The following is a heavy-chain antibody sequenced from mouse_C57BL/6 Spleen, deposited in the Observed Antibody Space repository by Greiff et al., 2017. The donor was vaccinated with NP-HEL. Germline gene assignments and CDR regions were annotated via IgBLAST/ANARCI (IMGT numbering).Heavy chain of an antibody. J-gene: IGHJ4*01. CDR3: ARDYDDWVDY. CDR2: ISSGSSTI. CDR1: GFTFSDYG. D-gene: IGHD2-4*01. Sequence: DVMLVESGGGLVKPGGSLKLSCAASGFTFSDYGMHWVRQAPEKGLEWVAYISSGSSTINYADTVKGRFTISRDNAKNTLFLQMTSLRSEDTAMYYCARDYDDWVDYWGQGTSVTVSS. V-gene: IGHV5-17*01.